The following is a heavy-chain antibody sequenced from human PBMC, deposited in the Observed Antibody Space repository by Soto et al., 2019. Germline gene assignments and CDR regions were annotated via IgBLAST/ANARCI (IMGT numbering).Heavy chain of an antibody. J-gene: IGHJ4*02. V-gene: IGHV3-23*01. CDR2: ISGSGGST. CDR1: GFTFSSYA. CDR3: AKALVGEVGATDY. Sequence: LRLSCAASGFTFSSYAMSWVRQAPGKGLEWVSAISGSGGSTYYADSVKGRFTISRDNSKNTLYLQMNSLGAEDAALYYCAKALVGEVGATDYWGQGTLVTVSS. D-gene: IGHD1-26*01.